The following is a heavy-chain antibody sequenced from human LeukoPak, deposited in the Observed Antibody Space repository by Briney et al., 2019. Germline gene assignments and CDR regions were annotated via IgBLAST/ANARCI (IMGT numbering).Heavy chain of an antibody. J-gene: IGHJ4*02. Sequence: GGCLRLACAASGFTFSSYAIGWVRQAPGKGLEWVSAITARGTTTYYAYSVKGRFTISRDDSKNTLSLQMDSLSAEDTALYYCAKYISDSGTYYAFDYWGQGTLVTVSS. CDR2: ITARGTTT. V-gene: IGHV3-23*01. CDR3: AKYISDSGTYYAFDY. CDR1: GFTFSSYA. D-gene: IGHD3-10*01.